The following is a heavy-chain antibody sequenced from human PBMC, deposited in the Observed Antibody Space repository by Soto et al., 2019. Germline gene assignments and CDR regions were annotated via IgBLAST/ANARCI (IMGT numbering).Heavy chain of an antibody. CDR1: GFTFNTYG. Sequence: VGSLRLSCAASGFTFNTYGMHWFGHARGKGLEWVAVISYDGSDKFYADSVKGRFTISRDNSKNALYLQMSSLRPEDTAIYYCAKSPNFYCSSPNCYKYYFDYWGQGTLVTVSS. V-gene: IGHV3-30*18. D-gene: IGHD2-2*02. CDR3: AKSPNFYCSSPNCYKYYFDY. CDR2: ISYDGSDK. J-gene: IGHJ4*02.